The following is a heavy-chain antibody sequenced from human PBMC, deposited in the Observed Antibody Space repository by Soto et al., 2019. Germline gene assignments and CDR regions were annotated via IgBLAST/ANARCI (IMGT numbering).Heavy chain of an antibody. CDR3: ARDARIVGANSFDY. D-gene: IGHD1-26*01. J-gene: IGHJ4*02. Sequence: PGGSLRLSCAASGFTFSSYSMNWVRQAPGKGLEWVSYISSSSSSTIYYADSVKGRFTISRDNAKNSLYLQMNSLRAEDTAVYYCARDARIVGANSFDYWGQGTLVTVSS. CDR2: ISSSSSSTI. CDR1: GFTFSSYS. V-gene: IGHV3-48*01.